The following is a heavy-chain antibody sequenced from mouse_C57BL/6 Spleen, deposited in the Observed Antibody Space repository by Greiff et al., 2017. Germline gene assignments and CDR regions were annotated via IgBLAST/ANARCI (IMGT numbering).Heavy chain of an antibody. CDR1: GYAFSSSW. D-gene: IGHD1-1*01. CDR3: ARRSSHDWDFDD. J-gene: IGHJ1*03. CDR2: IYPGDGDT. V-gene: IGHV1-82*01. Sequence: VQLQQSGPELVKPGAPVKISCKASGYAFSSSWMNWVKQRPGKGLEWIGRIYPGDGDTNYNGQFKGTATLTADESSSTAYMQRSSLASEDAAVYDCARRSSHDWDFDDWGTGTTGTVSS.